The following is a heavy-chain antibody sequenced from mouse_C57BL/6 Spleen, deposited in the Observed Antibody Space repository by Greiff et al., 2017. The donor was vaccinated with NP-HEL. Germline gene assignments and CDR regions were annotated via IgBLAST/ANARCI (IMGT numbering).Heavy chain of an antibody. J-gene: IGHJ2*01. D-gene: IGHD1-1*01. Sequence: VQLQQSGPELVKPGASVKISCKASGYTFTDYYMNWVKQSHGKSLEWIGDINPNNGGTSYNQKFKGKATLTVDKSSSTAYMELRSLTSEDSAVYYCARWGSYGYWGQGTTLTVSS. CDR2: INPNNGGT. CDR1: GYTFTDYY. V-gene: IGHV1-26*01. CDR3: ARWGSYGY.